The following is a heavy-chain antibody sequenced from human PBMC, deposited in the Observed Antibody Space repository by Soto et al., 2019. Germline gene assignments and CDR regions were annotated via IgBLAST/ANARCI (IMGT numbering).Heavy chain of an antibody. Sequence: SETLSLTCAVYGGSFSGYYWSWIRQPPGKGLEWIGEINHSGSTNYNPSLKSRVTISVDTSKNQFSLKLSSVTAADTAVYYCARCFILERRGMSYNYWGQGTLVPVSS. V-gene: IGHV4-34*01. CDR2: INHSGST. CDR1: GGSFSGYY. CDR3: ARCFILERRGMSYNY. D-gene: IGHD1-1*01. J-gene: IGHJ4*02.